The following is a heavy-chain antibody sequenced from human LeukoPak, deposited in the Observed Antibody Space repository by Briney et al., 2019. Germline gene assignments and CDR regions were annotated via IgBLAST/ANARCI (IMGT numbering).Heavy chain of an antibody. CDR3: GKEGGA. V-gene: IGHV3-23*01. Sequence: GGSLRLSCAASGFRFSDFTMTWVRQAPGKGPEWVSAIGGRGGSTYYADSLGGRFTISRDNSKDMVYLQMNSLKVEDTATYYCGKEGGAWGQGSQVTVSP. J-gene: IGHJ5*02. CDR2: IGGRGGST. CDR1: GFRFSDFT. D-gene: IGHD3-16*01.